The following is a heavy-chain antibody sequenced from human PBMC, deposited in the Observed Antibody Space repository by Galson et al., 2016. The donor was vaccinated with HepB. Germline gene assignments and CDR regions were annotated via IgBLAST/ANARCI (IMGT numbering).Heavy chain of an antibody. CDR2: ISWNSGSI. V-gene: IGHV3-9*01. D-gene: IGHD3-22*01. Sequence: SLRLSCAASGFTLDHYAMLWVRQAPGKGLERVSGISWNSGSIGYADSVQGRFTISRDNAKNSLYLQMNSLRAGDTALYYCAKDSGAYYYDSSGYRRNAFDIWGQGTMVTVSS. CDR3: AKDSGAYYYDSSGYRRNAFDI. J-gene: IGHJ3*02. CDR1: GFTLDHYA.